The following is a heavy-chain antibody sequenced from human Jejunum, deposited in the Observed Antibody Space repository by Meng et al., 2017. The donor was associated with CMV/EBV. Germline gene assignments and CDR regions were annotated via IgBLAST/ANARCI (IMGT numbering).Heavy chain of an antibody. CDR3: APEGHILGFDI. J-gene: IGHJ3*02. CDR2: IGASGNTM. D-gene: IGHD3-9*01. CDR1: GFTFSAYS. Sequence: AASGFTFSAYSVTCIRQRPGKGLEWVSCIGASGNTMYYADSVKGRFTITRDNAKSSLYRQMNSLRAEDMAVYYCAPEGHILGFDIWGQGTMVTVSS. V-gene: IGHV3-11*04.